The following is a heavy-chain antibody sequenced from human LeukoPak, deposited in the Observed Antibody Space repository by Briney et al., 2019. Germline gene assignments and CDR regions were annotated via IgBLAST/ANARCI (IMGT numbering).Heavy chain of an antibody. D-gene: IGHD6-19*01. CDR2: IIPIFGTA. J-gene: IGHJ4*02. CDR1: GGTFSSYA. V-gene: IGHV1-69*05. Sequence: SVKVSCKASGGTFSSYAISWVRQAPGQGLEWMGRIIPIFGTANYAQKFQGRVTITTDESTSTAYMELSSLRSEDTAVYYGAREVSSGWPFPFDYWGQGTLVTVSS. CDR3: AREVSSGWPFPFDY.